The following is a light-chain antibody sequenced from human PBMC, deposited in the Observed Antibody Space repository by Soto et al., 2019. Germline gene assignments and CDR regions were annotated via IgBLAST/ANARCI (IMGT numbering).Light chain of an antibody. V-gene: IGKV3-20*01. CDR2: GAS. CDR1: QITSRY. J-gene: IGKJ5*01. CDR3: QQYGYSPIS. Sequence: ENVLTQSPGTLSVSPGERATLSCRASQITSRYLNCYQQRPGQAPRLLICGASSRATGIPDRFSGSGSGTDFTLTISRLEPEDFAVYYCQQYGYSPISFGQGTRLEIK.